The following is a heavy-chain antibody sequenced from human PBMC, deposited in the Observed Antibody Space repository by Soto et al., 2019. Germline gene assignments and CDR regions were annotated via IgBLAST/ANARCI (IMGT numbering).Heavy chain of an antibody. V-gene: IGHV4-31*03. CDR1: CGSISNNNYY. J-gene: IGHJ4*02. Sequence: PSETLSLTCTVSCGSISNNNYYWSWIRQHPGKGLEWIGWIYYSGNTDYNPSLKSRVNISVDWPKDQFSLKLSSVTAADTAVYYCAREGDKSSSYFDSWGQGTLVTVS. CDR2: IYYSGNT. D-gene: IGHD3-16*01. CDR3: AREGDKSSSYFDS.